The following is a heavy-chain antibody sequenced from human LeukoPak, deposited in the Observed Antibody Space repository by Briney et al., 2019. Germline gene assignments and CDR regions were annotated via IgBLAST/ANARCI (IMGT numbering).Heavy chain of an antibody. CDR1: GFTFSSYN. J-gene: IGHJ4*02. V-gene: IGHV3-48*04. Sequence: GGSLRLSCAAPGFTFSSYNMNWVRQAPGKGLEWVSHISSSTTTIYYADSVKGRFTISRDNAKNSLYLQMNSLRAEDTAVYYCARDKWDSGYPDYWGQGTLVTVSS. CDR3: ARDKWDSGYPDY. D-gene: IGHD3-22*01. CDR2: ISSSTTTI.